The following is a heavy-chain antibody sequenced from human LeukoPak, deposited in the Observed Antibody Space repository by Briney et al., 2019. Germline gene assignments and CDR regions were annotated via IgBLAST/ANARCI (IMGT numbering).Heavy chain of an antibody. V-gene: IGHV1-2*02. CDR1: GYSFTDYY. CDR3: ARAFTIFGVVITGLVHYYMDV. CDR2: INPNHGGT. Sequence: ASVKVSCKASGYSFTDYYINWVRQAPGQGLEWMGWINPNHGGTHYAQKFQGRVTMTRDTSITTAYMELSRLRSDDTAVYYCARAFTIFGVVITGLVHYYMDVWGKGTTVTVSS. D-gene: IGHD3-3*01. J-gene: IGHJ6*03.